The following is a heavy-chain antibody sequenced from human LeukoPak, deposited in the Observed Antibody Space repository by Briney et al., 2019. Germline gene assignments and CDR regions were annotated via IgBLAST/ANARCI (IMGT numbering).Heavy chain of an antibody. CDR1: GFTFSSYA. CDR2: ISYDGSNK. V-gene: IGHV3-30-3*01. J-gene: IGHJ6*02. D-gene: IGHD6-25*01. Sequence: PGGSLRLSCAASGFTFSSYAMHWVRQAPGKGLEWVAVISYDGSNKYYADSVKGRFTISRDNSKNTLYLQMNSLRAEDTAVYYCASSSGHYYYGMDVWGQGTTVTVSS. CDR3: ASSSGHYYYGMDV.